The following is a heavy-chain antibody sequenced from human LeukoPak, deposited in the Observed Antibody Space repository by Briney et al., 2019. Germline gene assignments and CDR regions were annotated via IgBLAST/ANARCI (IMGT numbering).Heavy chain of an antibody. D-gene: IGHD2-2*01. Sequence: PGGSLRLSCAASGFTFSNYRMNWVRQAPGKGLEWVSYISSASGSIYYADSVKGRFTISRDNAKNSLFLQMNSLRAEDTAVYYCARLPAYCSSTSCYYDYWGQGTLVTVSS. CDR1: GFTFSNYR. CDR3: ARLPAYCSSTSCYYDY. V-gene: IGHV3-48*04. J-gene: IGHJ4*02. CDR2: ISSASGSI.